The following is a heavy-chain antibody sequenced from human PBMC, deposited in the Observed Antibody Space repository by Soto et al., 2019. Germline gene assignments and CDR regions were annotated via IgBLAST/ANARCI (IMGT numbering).Heavy chain of an antibody. V-gene: IGHV3-23*01. CDR1: GFIFRIYD. Sequence: PGGSLRLSCATSGFIFRIYDMSCVRQAPGKGLEWVSGISPTVGTTYYADSVKGRFTISRDNSGHTLFLTLKSLRVDDTAIYYCAQVAPELSTSPRYFGSWGQGARVTVSS. J-gene: IGHJ4*03. CDR3: AQVAPELSTSPRYFGS. CDR2: ISPTVGTT. D-gene: IGHD1-7*01.